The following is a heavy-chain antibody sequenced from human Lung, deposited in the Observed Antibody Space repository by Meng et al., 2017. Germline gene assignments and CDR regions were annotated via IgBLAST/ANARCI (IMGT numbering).Heavy chain of an antibody. CDR3: ARDRQWLFDY. V-gene: IGHV1-18*01. Sequence: QVHLVQAGPEVKKPGASVKVSCKASGYTLTTYGISWLRQAPGQGLEWMGWIDPGNGNRDFAEKFQDRLTMSNDTSSSTVYMELTRLTSDDTAVYYCARDRQWLFDYWGQGALVTVSS. J-gene: IGHJ4*02. CDR2: IDPGNGNR. D-gene: IGHD6-19*01. CDR1: GYTLTTYG.